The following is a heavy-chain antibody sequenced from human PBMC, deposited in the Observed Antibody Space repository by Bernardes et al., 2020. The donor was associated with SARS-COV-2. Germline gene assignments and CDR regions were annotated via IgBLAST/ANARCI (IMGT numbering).Heavy chain of an antibody. CDR1: GGTFSSYA. V-gene: IGHV1-69*13. CDR3: ASPHWGGAVTTPFDY. CDR2: IIPIFGTA. D-gene: IGHD4-17*01. J-gene: IGHJ4*02. Sequence: SVKVSCKASGGTFSSYAISWVRQAPGQGLEWMGGIIPIFGTANYAQKFQGRVTITADESTSTAYMELSSLRSEDTAVYYCASPHWGGAVTTPFDYWGQGTLVTVS.